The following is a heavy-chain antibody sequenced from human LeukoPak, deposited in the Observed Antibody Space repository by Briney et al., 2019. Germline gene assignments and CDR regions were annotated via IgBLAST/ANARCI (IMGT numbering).Heavy chain of an antibody. V-gene: IGHV4-34*01. CDR3: ARGRTRAAAGVLDY. CDR2: INHSGST. CDR1: GGSLSGYY. Sequence: SETLSLTCAVYGGSLSGYYWSWIRQPPGKGLEWIGEINHSGSTNYNPSLKSRVTISVDTSKNQFSLKLSSVTAADTAVYYCARGRTRAAAGVLDYWGQGTLVTVSS. D-gene: IGHD6-13*01. J-gene: IGHJ4*02.